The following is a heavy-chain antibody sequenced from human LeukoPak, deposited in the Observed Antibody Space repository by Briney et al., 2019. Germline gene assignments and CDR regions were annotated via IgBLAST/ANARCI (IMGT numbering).Heavy chain of an antibody. V-gene: IGHV1-69*05. CDR3: ARGGYSSPPFDY. J-gene: IGHJ4*02. D-gene: IGHD6-13*01. CDR2: IIPVFGTA. Sequence: SVKVSCKASGGTFSSYAISWVRQAPGQGLEWMGGIIPVFGTANYAQKFQGRVTITTDESTSTAYMELSSLRSEDTAVYYCARGGYSSPPFDYWGQGTLVTVSS. CDR1: GGTFSSYA.